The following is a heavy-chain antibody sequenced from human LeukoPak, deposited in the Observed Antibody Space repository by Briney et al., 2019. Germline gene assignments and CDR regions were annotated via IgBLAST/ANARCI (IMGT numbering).Heavy chain of an antibody. CDR1: GYTFTDDY. J-gene: IGHJ5*02. D-gene: IGHD6-19*01. CDR3: ARDLGSGWYKVWFDP. Sequence: ASVKVSCKASGYTFTDDYMHWVRQAPGQGLEWMGWINPNSGGTNYAQKFQGRVTMTRDTSISTAYMQLSRLRSDDTAVYSCARDLGSGWYKVWFDPWGQGTLVTVSS. V-gene: IGHV1-2*02. CDR2: INPNSGGT.